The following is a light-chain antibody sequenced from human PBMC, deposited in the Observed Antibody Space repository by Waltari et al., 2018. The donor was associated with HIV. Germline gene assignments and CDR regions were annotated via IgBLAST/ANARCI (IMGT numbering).Light chain of an antibody. CDR2: KDS. CDR3: YSATDNNGGV. V-gene: IGLV3-27*01. Sequence: SYELTQPSSVSVSPGQTAWITCSGDILAKKYVLWFQQNTGQAPVLVIYKDSERPSGIPERFSGSSSGTTVTLTISGAQVEDAADYYGYSATDNNGGVFGGGTKLTVL. J-gene: IGLJ3*02. CDR1: ILAKKY.